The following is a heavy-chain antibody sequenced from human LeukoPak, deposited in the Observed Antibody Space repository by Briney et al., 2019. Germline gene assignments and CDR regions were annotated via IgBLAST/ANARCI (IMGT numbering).Heavy chain of an antibody. CDR2: IWYDGSNR. J-gene: IGHJ4*02. D-gene: IGHD4-11*01. Sequence: PGRSLRLSCAASGFTFSSYGMHWVRHAPGKGLEWVAVIWYDGSNRYYADSVKGRFTVSRDNSKNTLYLQMNSLRAEDTAAYYCARGYSDYMGVFDYWGQGTLVTVSS. V-gene: IGHV3-33*01. CDR3: ARGYSDYMGVFDY. CDR1: GFTFSSYG.